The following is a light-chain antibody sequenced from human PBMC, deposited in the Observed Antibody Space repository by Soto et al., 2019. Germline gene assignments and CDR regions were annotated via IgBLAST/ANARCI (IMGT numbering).Light chain of an antibody. CDR3: CSYAGSKDVV. J-gene: IGLJ2*01. Sequence: QSVLTQPASVSGSPGQSITISCTGTSSDVGSYNLVSWYQHHPGKAPKLMIYEVSKRPSGVSNRFSGSKSGNTASLTISGLQAEDEADYYCCSYAGSKDVVFGGGTK. CDR1: SSDVGSYNL. CDR2: EVS. V-gene: IGLV2-23*02.